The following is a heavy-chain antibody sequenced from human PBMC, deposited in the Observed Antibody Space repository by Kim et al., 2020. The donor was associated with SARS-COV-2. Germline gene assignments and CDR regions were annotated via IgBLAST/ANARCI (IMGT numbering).Heavy chain of an antibody. J-gene: IGHJ6*01. V-gene: IGHV3-30*18. CDR3: AKAGGGLMNYSYFGMAD. CDR1: GFTFSSYG. D-gene: IGHD2-8*01. CDR2: ISSYGSAD. Sequence: GGSLSLSCAASGFTFSSYGMHWVCKAPGKGLGWVALISSYGSADKSADSVKGCISISRDNSMNTRYLQMYSLRPEVSAVYFCAKAGGGLMNYSYFGMAD.